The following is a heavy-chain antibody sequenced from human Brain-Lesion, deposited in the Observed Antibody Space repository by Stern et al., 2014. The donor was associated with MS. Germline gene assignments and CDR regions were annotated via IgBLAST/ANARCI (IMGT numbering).Heavy chain of an antibody. CDR2: IYYSGNT. J-gene: IGHJ5*02. CDR3: AGEEDIRYCSGGSCTGNWFDP. CDR1: GGSVSSTSYA. V-gene: IGHV4-39*01. D-gene: IGHD2-15*01. Sequence: VQLVESGPGLVKPSETLSLTCTVAGGSVSSTSYAWAWIRQPPGKGLEWIGTIYYSGNTYYRPSLKSRLTISLDTSQNPFSLQMSSVTAADTAVYYCAGEEDIRYCSGGSCTGNWFDPWGQGTLVTVSS.